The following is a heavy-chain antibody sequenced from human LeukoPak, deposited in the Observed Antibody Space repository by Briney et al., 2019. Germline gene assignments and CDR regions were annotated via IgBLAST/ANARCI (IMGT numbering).Heavy chain of an antibody. D-gene: IGHD2-15*01. Sequence: GGSLRLSCAASGFTFSSYAMRGVRQAPGKGLEWVSSITSSGDSTYYADSVKGRFTISRDNSKNTLYLKMNSLKTEDTAMYYCTRVQEVVGAMDAFDIWGQGTMVTVSS. CDR2: ITSSGDST. J-gene: IGHJ3*02. CDR3: TRVQEVVGAMDAFDI. V-gene: IGHV3-23*01. CDR1: GFTFSSYA.